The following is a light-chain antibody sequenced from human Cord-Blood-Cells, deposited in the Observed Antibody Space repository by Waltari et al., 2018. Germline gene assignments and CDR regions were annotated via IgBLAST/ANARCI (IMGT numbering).Light chain of an antibody. CDR2: GAS. CDR3: QQYGSSPT. Sequence: IVLTQSPGILSLSPGERATLACRASQSVSSSYLAWYQQKPGQAPRLLIYGASSRATGIPDRFSGSGSGTDFTLTISRLEPEDFAVYYCQQYGSSPTFGGGTKVEIK. CDR1: QSVSSSY. V-gene: IGKV3-20*01. J-gene: IGKJ4*01.